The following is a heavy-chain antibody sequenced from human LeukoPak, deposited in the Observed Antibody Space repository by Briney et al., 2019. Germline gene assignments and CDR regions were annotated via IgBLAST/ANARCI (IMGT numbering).Heavy chain of an antibody. V-gene: IGHV3-48*01. CDR2: ISDSGSSV. CDR3: AREGAVVTALFDY. Sequence: GGSLRLSCAASRFTFSNYWMTWVRQAPGKGLECLSHISDSGSSVHYADSVKGRFTISRDNAKNSLYLQMNSLRAEDTAVYYCAREGAVVTALFDYWGQGTLVTVSS. D-gene: IGHD2-21*02. CDR1: RFTFSNYW. J-gene: IGHJ4*02.